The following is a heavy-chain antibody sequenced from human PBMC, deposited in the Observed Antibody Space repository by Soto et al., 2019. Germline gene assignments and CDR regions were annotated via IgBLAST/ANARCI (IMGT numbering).Heavy chain of an antibody. Sequence: QITLKESGPTLVKPTQTLTLTCTSSGFSLDTSVVGVAWIRQPPGKALEWLTLIYWDDDKRYSPSLRSRLTITKDTSENRVVLTMTNMDPVDTATYYCSHMESRVSSYGPDVWGQGTTVTVSS. V-gene: IGHV2-5*02. J-gene: IGHJ6*02. D-gene: IGHD3-3*01. CDR3: SHMESRVSSYGPDV. CDR1: GFSLDTSVVG. CDR2: IYWDDDK.